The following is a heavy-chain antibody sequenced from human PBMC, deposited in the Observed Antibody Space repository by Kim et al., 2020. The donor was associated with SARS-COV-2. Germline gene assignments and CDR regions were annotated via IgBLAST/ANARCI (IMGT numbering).Heavy chain of an antibody. CDR3: ARDSGTGLYYYYGMDV. J-gene: IGHJ6*02. V-gene: IGHV3-21*01. D-gene: IGHD3-10*01. Sequence: GGSLRLSCAASGFTFSSYSMNWVRQAPGKGLEWVSSISSSSSYIYYVDSVKGRFTISRDNAKNSLYLQMNSLRAEDTAVYYCARDSGTGLYYYYGMDVWGQGTTVTVSS. CDR1: GFTFSSYS. CDR2: ISSSSSYI.